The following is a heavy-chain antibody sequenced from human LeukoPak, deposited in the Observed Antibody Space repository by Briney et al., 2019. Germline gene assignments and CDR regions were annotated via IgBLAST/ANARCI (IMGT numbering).Heavy chain of an antibody. J-gene: IGHJ6*02. CDR3: AKAMGSYPDYHGMDV. CDR1: GFTFSSYA. Sequence: AGGSLRLSCAASGFTFSSYAMSWVRQAAGKGLEWVSGISGSGDSAYYADSVKGRFTISRDNSKNTLYLQMSSLTAEDTAVYYCAKAMGSYPDYHGMDVWGQGTTVTVSS. D-gene: IGHD2-2*01. V-gene: IGHV3-23*01. CDR2: ISGSGDSA.